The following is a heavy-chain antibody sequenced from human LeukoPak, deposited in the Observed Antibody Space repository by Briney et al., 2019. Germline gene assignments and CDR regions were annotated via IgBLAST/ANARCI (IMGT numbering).Heavy chain of an antibody. CDR2: IFYSGST. J-gene: IGHJ4*02. CDR3: ARETSLAGFASGLGFNY. V-gene: IGHV4-61*01. CDR1: GGSISSSSYY. Sequence: SETLSLTCTVSGGSISSSSYYWSWIRQSPGKGLESIGYIFYSGSTIYNPSLKSRVTISVDTSKNQFSLKLTSVTAADTATYYCARETSLAGFASGLGFNYWGQGILVTVSS. D-gene: IGHD6-19*01.